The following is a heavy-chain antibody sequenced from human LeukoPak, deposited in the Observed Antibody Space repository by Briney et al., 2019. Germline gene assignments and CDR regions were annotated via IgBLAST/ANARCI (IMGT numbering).Heavy chain of an antibody. J-gene: IGHJ4*02. V-gene: IGHV4-59*01. CDR3: ASYDYGDFRFDY. Sequence: SETLSLTCTVSGGSISSYYWSWIRQPPGKGLEWIGYIYYSGSTNYNPSLKGRVTISVDTSKNQFSLKLSSVTAADTAVYYCASYDYGDFRFDYWGQGTLVTVSS. CDR2: IYYSGST. CDR1: GGSISSYY. D-gene: IGHD4-17*01.